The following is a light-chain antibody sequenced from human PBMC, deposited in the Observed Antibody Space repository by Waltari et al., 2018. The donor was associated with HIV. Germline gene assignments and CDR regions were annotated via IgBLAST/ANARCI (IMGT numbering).Light chain of an antibody. CDR3: QQYYSTPRT. V-gene: IGKV4-1*01. CDR2: WAS. CDR1: QSVLYSSNNQNY. Sequence: DIVLTQSPDSLAVSLGERATLHCKSSQSVLYSSNNQNYLAWYQQKPGQPPKLLIFWASTRESGVPDRFSGSGSGTDFTLTISSLQAEDVAVYYCQQYYSTPRTFGQGTRVQIK. J-gene: IGKJ1*01.